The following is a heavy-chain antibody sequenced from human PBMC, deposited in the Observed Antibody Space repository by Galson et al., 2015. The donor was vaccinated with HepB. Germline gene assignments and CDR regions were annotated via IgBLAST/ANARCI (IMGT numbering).Heavy chain of an antibody. CDR1: GYIFSNFA. Sequence: SVKVSCKASGYIFSNFAMNWVRQAPGQGLEWMGWIDTNTGNPTYAQGFTGRFVFSLDTSVSTACLQISSLKAEDTAVYYCARTPYYGSGSYYNVWFDPWGQGTLVIVSS. D-gene: IGHD3-10*01. CDR2: IDTNTGNP. CDR3: ARTPYYGSGSYYNVWFDP. V-gene: IGHV7-4-1*02. J-gene: IGHJ5*02.